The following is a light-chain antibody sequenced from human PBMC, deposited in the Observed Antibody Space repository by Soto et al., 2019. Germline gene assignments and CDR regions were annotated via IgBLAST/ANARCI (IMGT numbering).Light chain of an antibody. Sequence: ELVMTQPPATLSVSPGESATLSCRARQSVSSNLAWHQQKPGQAPRILMYDASTRATGISARFSGSGSGTDFTLTISSLQSEDFAVYYCQQYHKWPITFGQGTRLEIK. CDR1: QSVSSN. V-gene: IGKV3-15*01. J-gene: IGKJ5*01. CDR2: DAS. CDR3: QQYHKWPIT.